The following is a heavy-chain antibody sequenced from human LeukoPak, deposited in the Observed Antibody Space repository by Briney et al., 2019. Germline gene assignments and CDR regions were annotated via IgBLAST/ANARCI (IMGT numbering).Heavy chain of an antibody. Sequence: GGSLRLSCAASGFTFSSYAMSWVRQAPGKGLQWVSSISGSGTSTYYADSVKCRFTISRDNSKNTLFLQMNSLRADDTAVYYCAKERYSSSWYVFDYWGQGSLVTVSS. J-gene: IGHJ4*02. CDR1: GFTFSSYA. D-gene: IGHD6-13*01. CDR2: ISGSGTST. V-gene: IGHV3-23*01. CDR3: AKERYSSSWYVFDY.